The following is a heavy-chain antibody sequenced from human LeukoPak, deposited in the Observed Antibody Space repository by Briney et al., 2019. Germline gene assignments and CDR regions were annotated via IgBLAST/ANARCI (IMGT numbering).Heavy chain of an antibody. CDR1: GGSFSGYY. CDR2: INHSGST. Sequence: SETLSLTCAVYGGSFSGYYWSWIRQPPGKGLKWIGEINHSGSTNYNPSLKSRVTISVDTSKNQFSLKLSSVTAADTAVYYCARAAGGIQLWNNWFDPWGQGTLVTVSS. J-gene: IGHJ5*02. D-gene: IGHD5-18*01. V-gene: IGHV4-34*01. CDR3: ARAAGGIQLWNNWFDP.